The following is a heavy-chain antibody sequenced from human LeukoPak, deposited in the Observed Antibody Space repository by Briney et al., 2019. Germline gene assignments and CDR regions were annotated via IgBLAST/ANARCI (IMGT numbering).Heavy chain of an antibody. Sequence: ASVKVSCKVSGYTLTELSMHWVRQAPGKGREWMGVFYPEDDERIYAQKFQGRVPMTEDTSTETAYMELSNLRSEDTAVYYCATDRRWELRLGFDPWGQGTLVTVSS. D-gene: IGHD1-26*01. CDR3: ATDRRWELRLGFDP. J-gene: IGHJ5*02. V-gene: IGHV1-24*01. CDR1: GYTLTELS. CDR2: FYPEDDER.